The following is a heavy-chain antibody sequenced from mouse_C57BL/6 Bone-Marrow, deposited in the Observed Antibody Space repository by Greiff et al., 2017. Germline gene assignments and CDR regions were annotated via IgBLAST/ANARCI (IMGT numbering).Heavy chain of an antibody. CDR3: ARSTAMDY. J-gene: IGHJ4*01. V-gene: IGHV1-63*01. CDR1: GYTFTNYW. D-gene: IGHD1-1*01. CDR2: IYPGGGYT. Sequence: QVQLQQSGAELVRPGTSVKISCKASGYTFTNYWIGWAKQRPGHGLEWIGDIYPGGGYTNYNEKFKGKDTLTADKSSSTAYMQFSSLTSEDSAIYYCARSTAMDYWGQGTSVTVSS.